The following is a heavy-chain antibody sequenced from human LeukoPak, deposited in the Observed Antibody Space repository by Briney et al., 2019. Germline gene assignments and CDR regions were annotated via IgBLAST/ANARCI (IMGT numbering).Heavy chain of an antibody. D-gene: IGHD2-8*01. CDR1: GFIFSSYA. Sequence: GGSLRLSCAASGFIFSSYAISWVRQAPGRGLEWVSLISASGDDTYYAVSVKGRFTISRDNSKNMVFLQINSLRAEDTAVYYCAKVLGPSHCTNAACLIPLFDPWGQGTLVTVSS. J-gene: IGHJ5*02. CDR3: AKVLGPSHCTNAACLIPLFDP. V-gene: IGHV3-23*01. CDR2: ISASGDDT.